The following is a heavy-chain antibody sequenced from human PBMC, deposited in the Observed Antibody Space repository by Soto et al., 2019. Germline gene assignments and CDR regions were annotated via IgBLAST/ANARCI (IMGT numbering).Heavy chain of an antibody. D-gene: IGHD3-3*01. J-gene: IGHJ6*02. CDR1: GGTFSSYA. V-gene: IGHV1-69*01. CDR2: IIPIFGTA. Sequence: QVQLVQSGAEVKKPGSSVKVPCKASGGTFSSYAISWVRQAPGQGLEWMGGIIPIFGTANYAQKFQGRVTITADESTSTAYMELSSLRSEDTAVYYCARDNDFWVSPLYGMDVWGQGTTVTVSS. CDR3: ARDNDFWVSPLYGMDV.